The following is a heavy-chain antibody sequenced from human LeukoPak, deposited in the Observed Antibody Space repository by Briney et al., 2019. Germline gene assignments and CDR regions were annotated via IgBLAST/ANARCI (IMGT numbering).Heavy chain of an antibody. J-gene: IGHJ4*02. V-gene: IGHV3-64*05. CDR3: VKGLDYSSSQMDS. D-gene: IGHD6-6*01. CDR1: GFTFKSYA. Sequence: GSLRLSCSASGFTFKSYAMHWVRQAPWKGLEYASSINTNGANTYYADSVKGRFTISRDNSRNTVYVQMNSLTPEDTAVYYCVKGLDYSSSQMDSWGQGTLVTVSS. CDR2: INTNGANT.